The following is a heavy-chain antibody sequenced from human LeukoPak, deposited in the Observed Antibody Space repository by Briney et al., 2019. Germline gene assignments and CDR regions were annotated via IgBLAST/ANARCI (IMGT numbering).Heavy chain of an antibody. CDR1: GYTFTGYY. J-gene: IGHJ4*02. V-gene: IGHV7-4-1*02. D-gene: IGHD4/OR15-4a*01. CDR3: ARGRDYIYFDY. Sequence: ASVRVSCKASGYTFTGYYMHWVRQAPGQGLEWMGWINTNTGNPTYAQDFTGRFVFSVDTSVSTAYLQISNLKAEDTAVYHCARGRDYIYFDYWGQGSQITVSS. CDR2: INTNTGNP.